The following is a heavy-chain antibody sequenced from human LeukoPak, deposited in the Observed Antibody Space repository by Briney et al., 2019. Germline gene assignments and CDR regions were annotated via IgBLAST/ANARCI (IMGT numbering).Heavy chain of an antibody. CDR2: IYYSGST. J-gene: IGHJ4*02. V-gene: IGHV4-39*07. Sequence: SETLSLTCTVSGGSLSSDSYYWGWIRQPPGKGLEWIGSIYYSGSTYYSPSLKSRVTISVDTSKSQFSLNLSSVTAADTAVYYCAGVPGGSGYYSHYYFDYWGQGTLVTVSS. D-gene: IGHD3-22*01. CDR1: GGSLSSDSYY. CDR3: AGVPGGSGYYSHYYFDY.